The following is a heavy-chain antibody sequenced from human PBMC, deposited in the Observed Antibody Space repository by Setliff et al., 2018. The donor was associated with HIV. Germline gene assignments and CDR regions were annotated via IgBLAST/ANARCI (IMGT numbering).Heavy chain of an antibody. Sequence: RASVKVSCKASGYSFTGYYMNWMRQAPGQGLEWMGWINSNSGGTNYAQKFQGRVTVTRDTSISTAYMELSRLRSDDTAVYYCARVNPFLYYYDTSGHSGAFDIWGQGTVVTVSS. J-gene: IGHJ3*02. D-gene: IGHD3-22*01. CDR1: GYSFTGYY. V-gene: IGHV1-2*02. CDR3: ARVNPFLYYYDTSGHSGAFDI. CDR2: INSNSGGT.